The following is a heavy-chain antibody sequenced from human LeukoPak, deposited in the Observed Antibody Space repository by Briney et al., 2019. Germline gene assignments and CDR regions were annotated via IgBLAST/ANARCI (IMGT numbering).Heavy chain of an antibody. CDR1: GGSISGYY. V-gene: IGHV4-59*01. CDR3: ARDRALWFGDYGMDV. J-gene: IGHJ6*02. Sequence: SETLSLTCTVSGGSISGYYWSWIRQPPGKGLEWIGYIYYSGSTNYNPSLKSRVTISVDTSKNQFSLKLSSVTAADTAVYYCARDRALWFGDYGMDVWGQGTTVTVSS. CDR2: IYYSGST. D-gene: IGHD3-10*01.